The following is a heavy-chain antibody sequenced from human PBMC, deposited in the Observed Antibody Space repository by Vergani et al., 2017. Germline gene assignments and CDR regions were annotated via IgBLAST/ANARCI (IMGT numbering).Heavy chain of an antibody. J-gene: IGHJ4*02. CDR1: GFSFSSYS. CDR3: ARGLWDCTHIRCSPPSY. Sequence: EVQLVESGGGLVKPGGSLRLSCAASGFSFSSYSMNWVRQAPGKRLEWVASISGSSSYVFYRDSVEGRFTITRDNAKKSVYLQMNSLRAEDTAMYFCARGLWDCTHIRCSPPSYWGQGTQVTVSS. V-gene: IGHV3-21*02. D-gene: IGHD2-8*01. CDR2: ISGSSSYV.